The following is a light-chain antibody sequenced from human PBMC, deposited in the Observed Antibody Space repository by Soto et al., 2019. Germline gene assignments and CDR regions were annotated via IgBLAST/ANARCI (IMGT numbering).Light chain of an antibody. CDR3: CSYAGSYSYV. J-gene: IGLJ1*01. CDR2: DVT. CDR1: TNNVGNYNY. V-gene: IGLV2-11*01. Sequence: ALTQPRSVSGSPGQSVTISCTGTTNNVGNYNYVSWYQQHPSKAPKLMISDVTERPSGVPDRFSASKSGITASLTISGLQAEDEADYYCCSYAGSYSYVFGTGTKVTVL.